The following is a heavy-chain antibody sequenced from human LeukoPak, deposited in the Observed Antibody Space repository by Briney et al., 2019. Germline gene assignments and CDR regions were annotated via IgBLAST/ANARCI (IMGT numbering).Heavy chain of an antibody. CDR2: IYHSGST. V-gene: IGHV4-4*02. J-gene: IGHJ6*02. CDR1: GGSISSSNW. CDR3: ARTGAGYYGSGYYYGMDV. D-gene: IGHD3-10*01. Sequence: SETLSLTCAVSGGSISSSNWWSWVRQPPGKGLEWIGEIYHSGSTNYNPSLKSRATISVDKSKNQFSLKLSSVTAADTAVYYCARTGAGYYGSGYYYGMDVWGQGTTVTVSS.